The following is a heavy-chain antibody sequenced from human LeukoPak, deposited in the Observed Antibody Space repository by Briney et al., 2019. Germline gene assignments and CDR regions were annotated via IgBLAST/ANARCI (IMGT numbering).Heavy chain of an antibody. D-gene: IGHD1-26*01. J-gene: IGHJ4*02. CDR1: GFTFSSYW. V-gene: IGHV3-48*04. CDR3: ARDRVVGAEKYFDY. Sequence: GGSLRLSCAASGFTFSSYWMSWVRQAPGKGLEWVSYISSSDSTIYYADSVKGRFTISRDNAKNSLYLQMNSLRAEDTAVYYCARDRVVGAEKYFDYWGQGTLVTVSS. CDR2: ISSSDSTI.